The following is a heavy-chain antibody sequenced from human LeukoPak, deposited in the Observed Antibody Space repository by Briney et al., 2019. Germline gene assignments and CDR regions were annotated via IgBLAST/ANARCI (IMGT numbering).Heavy chain of an antibody. CDR3: ARHGAAMVGYYFDY. CDR2: ISSSSSYI. CDR1: GFTFSSYS. V-gene: IGHV3-21*01. D-gene: IGHD5-18*01. J-gene: IGHJ4*02. Sequence: PGGSLRLSCAASGFTFSSYSMNWVRQAPGKGLEWVSSISSSSSYIYYADSVKGRFTISRDNAKNSLYLQMNSLRAEDTAVYYCARHGAAMVGYYFDYWGQGTLVTVSS.